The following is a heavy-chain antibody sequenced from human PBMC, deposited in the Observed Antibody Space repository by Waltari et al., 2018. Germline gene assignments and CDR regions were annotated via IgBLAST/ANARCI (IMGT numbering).Heavy chain of an antibody. CDR3: ARAGDSSGWYNYFDY. J-gene: IGHJ4*02. Sequence: QVQLQQWGAGLLKPSETLSLTCAVSGGSVSGYYWSWIRQPPGKGLEWIGEINHSGSTNYNPSLKSRVTISVDTSKNQFSLKLSSVTAADTAVYYCARAGDSSGWYNYFDYWGQGTLVTVSS. D-gene: IGHD6-19*01. V-gene: IGHV4-34*01. CDR1: GGSVSGYY. CDR2: INHSGST.